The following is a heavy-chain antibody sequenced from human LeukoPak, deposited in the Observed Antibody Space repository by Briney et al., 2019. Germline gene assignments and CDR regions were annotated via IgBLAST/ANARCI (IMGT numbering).Heavy chain of an antibody. D-gene: IGHD5-18*01. CDR1: GFTFSSYA. J-gene: IGHJ4*02. CDR3: ARPERGYSYGYQSPFDY. CDR2: ISGSGGST. Sequence: GGSLRLSCAASGFTFSSYAMSWVRQAPGKGLEWVSAISGSGGSTYYADSVKGWFTISRDNSKNTLYLQMNSLRAEDTAVYYCARPERGYSYGYQSPFDYWGQGTLVTVSS. V-gene: IGHV3-23*01.